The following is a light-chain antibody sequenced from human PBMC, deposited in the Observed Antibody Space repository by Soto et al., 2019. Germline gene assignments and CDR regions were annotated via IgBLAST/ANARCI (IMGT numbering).Light chain of an antibody. CDR1: QSISSN. V-gene: IGKV3-15*01. CDR3: LQYNNWPPLFT. J-gene: IGKJ3*01. CDR2: GAS. Sequence: IQMTQSPATLSVSPGERATLTCRASQSISSNLVWYQQKPGQAPRLLIYGASTRATGIPARFSGSGSGTEFTLTISSLQSEDFAFYYCLQYNNWPPLFTFGPGTKVDIK.